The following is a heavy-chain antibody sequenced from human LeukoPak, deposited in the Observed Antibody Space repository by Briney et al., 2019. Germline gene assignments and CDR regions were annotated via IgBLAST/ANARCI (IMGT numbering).Heavy chain of an antibody. CDR3: SRGLYYDTTAYYPY. D-gene: IGHD3-22*01. Sequence: GGSLRLSCVASGFIYYSYGMHWVRQAPGKGVEGVAAISYDGSKKFYADSVKGRFSMSRDNPKNTLYLQMNSLRPEDTAVYYCSRGLYYDTTAYYPYWGQGTLVTVSS. J-gene: IGHJ4*02. CDR2: ISYDGSKK. CDR1: GFIYYSYG. V-gene: IGHV3-30*03.